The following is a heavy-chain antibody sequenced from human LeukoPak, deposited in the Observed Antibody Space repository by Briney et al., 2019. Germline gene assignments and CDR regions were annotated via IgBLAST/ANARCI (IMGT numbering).Heavy chain of an antibody. CDR3: AREPAFWSGYYTSDY. D-gene: IGHD3-3*01. J-gene: IGHJ4*02. CDR2: ISAYNGNT. Sequence: ASVKVSRKASGYTFTGYGISWVRQAPGQGLEWMGWISAYNGNTNYAQKLQGRVTMTTGTSTGTAYMELRSLRSDDTAVYYCAREPAFWSGYYTSDYWGQGTLVTVSS. CDR1: GYTFTGYG. V-gene: IGHV1-18*01.